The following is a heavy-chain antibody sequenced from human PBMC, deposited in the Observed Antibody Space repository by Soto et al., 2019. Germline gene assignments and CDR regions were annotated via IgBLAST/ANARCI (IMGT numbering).Heavy chain of an antibody. Sequence: EVQLLESGGDLVQPGGSLRISCEASGFTFSSYSMSWVRQPPGKGLEWVSTISGSGGSTYYIDSVKGRFTISRDNSKNTVYLQMNSLRAEDTAVYFCAKDWTTLWGQGTMVTVSS. CDR1: GFTFSSYS. CDR2: ISGSGGST. CDR3: AKDWTTL. D-gene: IGHD2-15*01. V-gene: IGHV3-23*01. J-gene: IGHJ3*01.